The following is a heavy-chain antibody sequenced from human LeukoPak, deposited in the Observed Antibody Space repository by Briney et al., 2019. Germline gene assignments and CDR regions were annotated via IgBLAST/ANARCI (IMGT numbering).Heavy chain of an antibody. CDR3: ARLYYYDSSGYYYVGDYYYYYMDV. D-gene: IGHD3-22*01. V-gene: IGHV5-51*01. CDR2: IYPGDSDT. Sequence: GESLKISCKGSGYSFTSYWIGWVRQMPGKGLEWMGIIYPGDSDTRYSPSFQGQVTISADKSISTAYLQWSSLKASDTAMYYCARLYYYDSSGYYYVGDYYYYYMDVWGKGTTVTVSS. CDR1: GYSFTSYW. J-gene: IGHJ6*03.